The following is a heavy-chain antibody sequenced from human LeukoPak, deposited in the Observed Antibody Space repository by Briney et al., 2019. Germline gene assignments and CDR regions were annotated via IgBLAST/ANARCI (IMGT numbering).Heavy chain of an antibody. D-gene: IGHD3-22*01. CDR3: AKETLVIPYYFDY. J-gene: IGHJ4*02. CDR2: IKSKTDGGTT. Sequence: GGSLRLSCAASGFTFSNAWMSWVRQAPGKGLEWVGRIKSKTDGGTTDYAAPVKGRFTISRDDSKNTLYLQMNSLKTEDTAVYYCAKETLVIPYYFDYWGQGTLVTVSS. V-gene: IGHV3-15*01. CDR1: GFTFSNAW.